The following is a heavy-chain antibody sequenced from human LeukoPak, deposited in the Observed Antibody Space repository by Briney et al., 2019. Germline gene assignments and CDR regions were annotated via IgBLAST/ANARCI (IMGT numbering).Heavy chain of an antibody. J-gene: IGHJ6*03. V-gene: IGHV3-21*01. Sequence: SVKGRFTISRDNAKNSLYLQMNSVGAEDTAVYYCARVGYDGNFYYYYYMDVWGKGTTVTVSS. CDR3: ARVGYDGNFYYYYYMDV. D-gene: IGHD3-3*01.